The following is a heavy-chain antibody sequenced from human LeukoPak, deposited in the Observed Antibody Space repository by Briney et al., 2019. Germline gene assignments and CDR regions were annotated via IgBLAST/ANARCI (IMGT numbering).Heavy chain of an antibody. D-gene: IGHD6-19*01. V-gene: IGHV3-21*01. J-gene: IGHJ4*02. CDR3: ARDSRYSSGSFDY. Sequence: GGSVRLSCAASGFKVETHYMAWVRQAPGKGLEWVSSISSSSSYIYYADSVKGRFTISRDNAKNSLYLQMNSLRAEDTAVYYCARDSRYSSGSFDYWGQGTLVTVSS. CDR2: ISSSSSYI. CDR1: GFKVETHY.